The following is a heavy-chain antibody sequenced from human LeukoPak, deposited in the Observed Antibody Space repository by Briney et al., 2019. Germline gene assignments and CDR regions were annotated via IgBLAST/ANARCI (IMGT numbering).Heavy chain of an antibody. CDR2: IVGSAGST. J-gene: IGHJ2*01. V-gene: IGHV3-23*01. Sequence: GGSLRLSCAASGFTFSSYVMSWVRQAPGKGLEWVSDIVGSAGSTCYADSVKGRFTISRDNSKNALYLQMNSLRAEDTAVYYCARAGSYYTRYFDLWGRGTLVTVSS. CDR1: GFTFSSYV. CDR3: ARAGSYYTRYFDL. D-gene: IGHD3-10*01.